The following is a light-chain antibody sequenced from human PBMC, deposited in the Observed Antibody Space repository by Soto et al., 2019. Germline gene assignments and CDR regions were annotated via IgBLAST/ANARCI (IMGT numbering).Light chain of an antibody. Sequence: EIVLTQSPATLSLSPGERATLSCRASQTVGNDLVWYHQKRGQAPRLLIYSASNRATGIPARFSGSGSGTDFTLTISSLEPEDLAAYYCQQRSNWPPTFGGGTKVEIK. V-gene: IGKV3-11*01. CDR2: SAS. CDR1: QTVGND. CDR3: QQRSNWPPT. J-gene: IGKJ4*01.